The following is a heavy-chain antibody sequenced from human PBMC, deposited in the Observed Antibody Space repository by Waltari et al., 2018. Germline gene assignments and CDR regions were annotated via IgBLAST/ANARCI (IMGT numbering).Heavy chain of an antibody. CDR3: ATWMVSHFDY. CDR2: MDGPTTNT. D-gene: IGHD2-8*01. J-gene: IGHJ4*02. V-gene: IGHV3-23*01. CDR1: GFNFGIYS. Sequence: EVQLLESGGGLVQPGESLRLSCLACGFNFGIYSMSWVRQAPGTGVEGVSTMDGPTTNTHYADSVDGRFTISRDNSKNTLYLHMNSLRADDTAIYYCATWMVSHFDYWGQGTLVTASP.